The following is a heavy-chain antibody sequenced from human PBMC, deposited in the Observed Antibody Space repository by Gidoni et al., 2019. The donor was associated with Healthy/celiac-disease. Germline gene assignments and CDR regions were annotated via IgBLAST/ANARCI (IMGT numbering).Heavy chain of an antibody. V-gene: IGHV3-23*01. Sequence: EVQLLEPGGGLVQPGGSLSLSCSASGFTFRSHAIRWVRQAPGKGLEWGAAISGSGGSTYYADSVKGRFTISRDNSKNTLYLQMNSLRAEDTAVYYCAKGLVATIIGGAVFGGERGIFDYWGQGTLVTVSS. CDR1: GFTFRSHA. J-gene: IGHJ4*02. D-gene: IGHD5-12*01. CDR2: ISGSGGST. CDR3: AKGLVATIIGGAVFGGERGIFDY.